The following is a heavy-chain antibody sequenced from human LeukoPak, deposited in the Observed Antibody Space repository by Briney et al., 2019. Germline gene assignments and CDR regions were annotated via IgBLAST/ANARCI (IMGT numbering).Heavy chain of an antibody. Sequence: GGSLRLSCAASGFTFSSYEMNWVRQAPGKGLEWVSYINSSGSTIYYADSVRGRFTISRDNAKNSLYLQMNSLRAEDTAVYYCAREPRETYCGGDCYPGTGSPWGQGTLVTVSS. CDR1: GFTFSSYE. V-gene: IGHV3-48*03. J-gene: IGHJ5*02. CDR3: AREPRETYCGGDCYPGTGSP. CDR2: INSSGSTI. D-gene: IGHD2-21*02.